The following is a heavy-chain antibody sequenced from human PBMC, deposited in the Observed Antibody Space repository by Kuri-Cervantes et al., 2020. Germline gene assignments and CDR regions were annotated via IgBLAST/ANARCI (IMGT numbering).Heavy chain of an antibody. J-gene: IGHJ3*01. CDR1: GGSMSSYY. V-gene: IGHV4-34*01. CDR2: INHSGST. CDR3: ARGRYNDYWRAFDF. D-gene: IGHD1-1*01. Sequence: SETLSLTCTVSGGSMSSYYWIWIRQSPGKGLEWIGEINHSGSTNYKLSLESRVTMSTDTSRNQFSLKLRSVTAADTALYYCARGRYNDYWRAFDFWGQGTMVTVSS.